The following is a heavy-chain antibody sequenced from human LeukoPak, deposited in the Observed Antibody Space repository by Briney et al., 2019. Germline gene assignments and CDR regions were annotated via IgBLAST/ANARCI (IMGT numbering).Heavy chain of an antibody. J-gene: IGHJ4*02. D-gene: IGHD3-16*01. Sequence: PSETLSLTCAVSGYSISSGYYWGWIRQPPGKGLEWIGSIYHSGSTYYNPSLKSRVTISVDTSKNQFSLKLSSVTAADTAVYFCARLGGVLLVFDYWGQGTLVTVSS. V-gene: IGHV4-38-2*01. CDR3: ARLGGVLLVFDY. CDR1: GYSISSGYY. CDR2: IYHSGST.